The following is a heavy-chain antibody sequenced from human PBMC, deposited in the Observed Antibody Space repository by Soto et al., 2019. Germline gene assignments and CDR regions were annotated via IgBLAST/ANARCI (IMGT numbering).Heavy chain of an antibody. CDR1: GFTVSSNY. Sequence: EVQLVESGGGLIQPGGSLRLSCAASGFTVSSNYMSWVRQAPGKGLEWVSVIYSGGSTYYADSVKGRFTISRDNSKNTLYLQMNSLRAEDTAVYYCARGPSTMVRGAPYYGMDVWGQGTTVTVSS. D-gene: IGHD3-10*01. CDR2: IYSGGST. J-gene: IGHJ6*02. CDR3: ARGPSTMVRGAPYYGMDV. V-gene: IGHV3-53*01.